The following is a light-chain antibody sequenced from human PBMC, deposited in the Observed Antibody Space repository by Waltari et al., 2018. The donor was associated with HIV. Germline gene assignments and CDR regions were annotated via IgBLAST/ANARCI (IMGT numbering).Light chain of an antibody. Sequence: QSALTQPASVPGSRGQSITISCTGTSSDVGKYNLFSWYQQHPGKAPKLIIYEVSNRPSGVSNRFSGSKSGNTASLTISGLQAEDEADYYCTSYTSTTSVIFGGGTRLTV. J-gene: IGLJ2*01. CDR3: TSYTSTTSVI. V-gene: IGLV2-14*02. CDR2: EVS. CDR1: SSDVGKYNL.